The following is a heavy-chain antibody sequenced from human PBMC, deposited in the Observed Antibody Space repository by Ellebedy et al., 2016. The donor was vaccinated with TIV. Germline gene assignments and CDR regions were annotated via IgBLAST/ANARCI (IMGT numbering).Heavy chain of an antibody. D-gene: IGHD4/OR15-4a*01. V-gene: IGHV3-23*01. Sequence: GESLKISCAASGFTFGFSFSRYAMSWVRQAPGKGLEWVSAISGSGGSNYYADSVKGRFTISRDYSKNTLYLQMDSLRPEDTAVYYCANGCIGRGANCRPRDAFDVWGHGTMVTVSS. J-gene: IGHJ3*01. CDR3: ANGCIGRGANCRPRDAFDV. CDR1: GFTFGFSFSRYA. CDR2: ISGSGGSN.